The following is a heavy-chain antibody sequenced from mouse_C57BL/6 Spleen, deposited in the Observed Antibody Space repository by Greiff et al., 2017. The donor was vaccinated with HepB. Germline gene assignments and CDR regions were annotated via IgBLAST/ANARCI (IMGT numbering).Heavy chain of an antibody. V-gene: IGHV5-16*01. D-gene: IGHD2-2*01. CDR2: INYDGSST. CDR1: GFTFSDYY. CDR3: ARGGYDEAMDY. Sequence: EVQVVESEGGLVQPGSSMKLSCTASGFTFSDYYMAWVRQVPEKGLEWVANINYDGSSTYYLDSLKSRFIISRDNAKNILYLQMSSLKSEDTATYYCARGGYDEAMDYWGQGTSVTGSS. J-gene: IGHJ4*01.